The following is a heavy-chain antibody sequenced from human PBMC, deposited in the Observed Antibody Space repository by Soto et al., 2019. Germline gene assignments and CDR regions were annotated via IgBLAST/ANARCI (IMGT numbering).Heavy chain of an antibody. J-gene: IGHJ6*02. CDR2: IYHSGST. Sequence: SETLSLTWAVSGGSISSINWWSWVRQPPGRGLEWIGEIYHSGSTNYNPSLKSRVTISVDKSKNQFSLKLSSVTAADTAVYYCARSPDSSGYYPRWYYYGMDVWGQGTTVTVSS. D-gene: IGHD3-22*01. V-gene: IGHV4-4*02. CDR3: ARSPDSSGYYPRWYYYGMDV. CDR1: GGSISSINW.